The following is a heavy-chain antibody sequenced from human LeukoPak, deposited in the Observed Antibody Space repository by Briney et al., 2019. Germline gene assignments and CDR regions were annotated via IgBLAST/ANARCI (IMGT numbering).Heavy chain of an antibody. V-gene: IGHV3-49*04. J-gene: IGHJ4*02. Sequence: QAGGSLRLSCAASGFTFSTYSMNWVRQAPGKGLEWVGFIRSKAYGGTTEYAASVKGRFTISRDDSKSIAYLQMNSLKTEDTAVYYCTRGDLYNWNPMSHDYWGQGTLVTVSS. CDR1: GFTFSTYS. CDR3: TRGDLYNWNPMSHDY. CDR2: IRSKAYGGTT. D-gene: IGHD1-20*01.